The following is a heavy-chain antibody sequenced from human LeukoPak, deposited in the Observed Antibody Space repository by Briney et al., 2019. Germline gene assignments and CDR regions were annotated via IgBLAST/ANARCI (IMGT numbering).Heavy chain of an antibody. CDR3: ARDHHHRLWDSYYYYMDV. V-gene: IGHV3-23*01. J-gene: IGHJ6*03. D-gene: IGHD1-14*01. Sequence: PGGSLRLSCAASGFTFSSYAMSWVRQAPGKGLEWVSAIGIDGKTYYIDSVKGRLTISRDNSKNTLYLQMHSLRAEDTAVYYCARDHHHRLWDSYYYYMDVWGKGTTVTISS. CDR1: GFTFSSYA. CDR2: IGIDGKT.